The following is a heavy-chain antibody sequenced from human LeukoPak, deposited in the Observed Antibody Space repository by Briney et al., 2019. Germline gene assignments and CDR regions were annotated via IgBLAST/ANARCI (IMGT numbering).Heavy chain of an antibody. Sequence: SETLSLTCAVSGGSISSGGYSWSWIRQPPGKGLEWIGEINHSGSTNYNPSLKSRVTISVDTSKNQFSLKLSSVTAADTAVYYCARGGNRIFRWFDPWGQGTLVTVSS. CDR3: ARGGNRIFRWFDP. J-gene: IGHJ5*02. D-gene: IGHD1-14*01. CDR2: INHSGST. CDR1: GGSISSGGYS. V-gene: IGHV4-34*01.